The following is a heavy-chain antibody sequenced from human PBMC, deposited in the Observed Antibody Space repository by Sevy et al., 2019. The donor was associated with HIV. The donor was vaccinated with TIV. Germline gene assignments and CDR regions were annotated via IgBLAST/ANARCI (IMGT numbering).Heavy chain of an antibody. V-gene: IGHV4-38-2*02. D-gene: IGHD3-16*01. CDR2: IYPGGST. Sequence: WETLSLTCTVSGYSISSGYNWGWIRQPPGKGLGWVGSIYPGGSTYYNPSLKSRLTIPVDTSKNQFSLKLSSVTAADTAVYYCARMGDSPLIWGQGTMVTVSS. CDR3: ARMGDSPLI. J-gene: IGHJ3*02. CDR1: GYSISSGYN.